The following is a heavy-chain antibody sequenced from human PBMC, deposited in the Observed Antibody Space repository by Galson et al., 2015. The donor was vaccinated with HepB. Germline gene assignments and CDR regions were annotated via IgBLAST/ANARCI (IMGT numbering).Heavy chain of an antibody. CDR1: GYTFTSYG. D-gene: IGHD3-10*01. V-gene: IGHV3-30*02. Sequence: SCKASGYTFTSYGITWVRQAAGKGLEWVAFIRYDGSNKYYVDSVRGRFTISRDNSKNTLYLQMNSLRAEDTAVYYCAKDKNSYYWYFDLWGRGTLVTVSS. CDR3: AKDKNSYYWYFDL. CDR2: IRYDGSNK. J-gene: IGHJ2*01.